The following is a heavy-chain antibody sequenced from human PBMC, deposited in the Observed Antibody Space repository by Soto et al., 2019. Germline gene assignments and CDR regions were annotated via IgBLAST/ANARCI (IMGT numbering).Heavy chain of an antibody. CDR3: ARDEDWSSTSCYYSYYYAMDV. Sequence: GGSLRLSCAASGFTFSSYWMSWVRQAPGKGLEWVANIKQDGSEKYYVDSVKGRFTISRDNAKNSLYLQMNSLRAENTAVYYCARDEDWSSTSCYYSYYYAMDVWGQGTTVTVSS. CDR2: IKQDGSEK. V-gene: IGHV3-7*01. D-gene: IGHD2-2*01. CDR1: GFTFSSYW. J-gene: IGHJ6*02.